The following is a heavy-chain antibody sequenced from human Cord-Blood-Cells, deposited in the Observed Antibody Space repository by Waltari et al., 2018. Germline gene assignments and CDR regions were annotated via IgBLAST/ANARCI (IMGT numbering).Heavy chain of an antibody. D-gene: IGHD1-1*01. CDR3: ARDIRGGWNDAFDI. V-gene: IGHV3-53*01. CDR2: IYSGGST. J-gene: IGHJ3*02. CDR1: GFTVSRNY. Sequence: EVQLVESGGGLIQPGGSLRLSCAASGFTVSRNYMSWVRQAPGKGLEWVSVIYSGGSTYYADSVKGRFTISRDNSKNTLYLQMNSLRAEDTAVYYCARDIRGGWNDAFDIWGQGTMVTVSS.